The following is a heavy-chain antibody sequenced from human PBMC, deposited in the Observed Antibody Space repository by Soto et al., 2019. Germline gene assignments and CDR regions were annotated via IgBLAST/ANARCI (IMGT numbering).Heavy chain of an antibody. CDR2: ISSSSSYI. V-gene: IGHV3-21*01. Sequence: EVQLVESGGGLVKPGGSLRLSCAASGFTFSSYSMNWVRQAPGKGLEWVSSISSSSSYIYYADSVKGRFTISRDNAKNSLYLQMNSLRAEDTAVYYCASDPYSGSYFWFDPWGQGTLVTVSS. J-gene: IGHJ5*02. CDR3: ASDPYSGSYFWFDP. D-gene: IGHD1-26*01. CDR1: GFTFSSYS.